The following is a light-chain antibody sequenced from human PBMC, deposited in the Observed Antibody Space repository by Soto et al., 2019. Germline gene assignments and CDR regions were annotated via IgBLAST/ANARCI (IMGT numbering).Light chain of an antibody. J-gene: IGKJ3*01. V-gene: IGKV3-15*01. CDR2: GAS. Sequence: EIVMTQSPATLSMSPGERGTLSCRASQSVSSNLAWYQQKPGQAPRLLIYGASTRATGIPARFSGSGSGTEFTLTISSLQSEDFAVYYCQQYNKWPITFGPGTKVDIK. CDR1: QSVSSN. CDR3: QQYNKWPIT.